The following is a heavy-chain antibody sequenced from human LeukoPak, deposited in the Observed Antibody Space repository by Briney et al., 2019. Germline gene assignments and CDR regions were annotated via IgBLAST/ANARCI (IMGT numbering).Heavy chain of an antibody. J-gene: IGHJ4*02. CDR2: FDPEDGET. CDR1: GYTLTELS. D-gene: IGHD1-26*01. Sequence: ASVKVSCKVSGYTLTELSMHWVRQAPGKGLEWMGGFDPEDGETIYAQKFQGRVTMTEDTSTDTAYMELSSLRSEDTAVYYCATDSGGSYARVRSTAWDYWGQGTLVTVSS. CDR3: ATDSGGSYARVRSTAWDY. V-gene: IGHV1-24*01.